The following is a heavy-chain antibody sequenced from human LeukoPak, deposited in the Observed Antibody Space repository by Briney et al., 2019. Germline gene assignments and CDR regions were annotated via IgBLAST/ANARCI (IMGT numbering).Heavy chain of an antibody. D-gene: IGHD4-17*01. J-gene: IGHJ4*02. CDR1: GFTFSSYS. V-gene: IGHV3-21*01. CDR3: ARQKSGRGTPGHYGDYGDYFDY. CDR2: ISSSSSYI. Sequence: TGGSLRLSCAASGFTFSSYSMNWVRQAPGKGLEWVSSISSSSSYIYYADSVKGRFTISRDNAKNSLYLQMNSLRAEDTAVYYCARQKSGRGTPGHYGDYGDYFDYWGQGTLVTVSS.